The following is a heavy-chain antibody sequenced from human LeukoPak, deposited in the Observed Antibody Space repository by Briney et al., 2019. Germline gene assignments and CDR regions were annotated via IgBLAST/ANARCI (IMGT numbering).Heavy chain of an antibody. CDR1: GYTFTSYD. Sequence: ASVKVSCKASGYTFTSYDINWVRQATGQGLEWMGWMNPNSGNTGYAQKFQGRVTMTRNTSISTAYMELSSLRSEDTAVYYCVSSSAYYYERPGYWGQGTLVTVSS. V-gene: IGHV1-8*01. J-gene: IGHJ4*02. D-gene: IGHD3-22*01. CDR2: MNPNSGNT. CDR3: VSSSAYYYERPGY.